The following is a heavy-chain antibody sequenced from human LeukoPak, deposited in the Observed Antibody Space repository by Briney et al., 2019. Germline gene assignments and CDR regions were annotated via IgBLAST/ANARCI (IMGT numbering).Heavy chain of an antibody. CDR2: IYYSGST. V-gene: IGHV4-39*07. CDR3: ARGPARHYYHDSNRFVYFQH. Sequence: SETLSLTCTVSGGSISSSSYYWSWIRQPPGKGLEWIGSIYYSGSTYYNPSLKSRVSISVDTSKKQFSLKLSSVTAADTAVYYCARGPARHYYHDSNRFVYFQHWGQGTLVTVSS. D-gene: IGHD3-22*01. CDR1: GGSISSSSYY. J-gene: IGHJ1*01.